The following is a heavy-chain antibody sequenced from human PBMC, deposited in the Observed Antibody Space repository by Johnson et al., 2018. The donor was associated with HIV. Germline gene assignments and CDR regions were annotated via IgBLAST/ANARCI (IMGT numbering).Heavy chain of an antibody. CDR1: GFSFASYA. V-gene: IGHV3-74*01. J-gene: IGHJ3*02. CDR2: INSDGSST. D-gene: IGHD6-19*01. CDR3: ARDREYGLAWGWAFDI. Sequence: VQLVESGGDLVERGGSLRLSCEASGFSFASYALSWVRQAPGKGLVWVSRINSDGSSTRYAASVKGRFTISRDNAKNTLYLQMNSLRAEDTAVYYCARDREYGLAWGWAFDIWGQGTMVTVSS.